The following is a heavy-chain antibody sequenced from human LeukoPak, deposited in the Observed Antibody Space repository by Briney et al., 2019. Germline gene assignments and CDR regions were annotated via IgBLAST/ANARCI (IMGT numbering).Heavy chain of an antibody. CDR2: IYYSGST. CDR1: GGSISSSSYY. J-gene: IGHJ4*02. D-gene: IGHD5-24*01. V-gene: IGHV4-39*07. Sequence: SETLSLTCTVSGGSISSSSYYWGWIRQPPGKGLEWIGSIYYSGSTYYNPSLKSRVTISVDTSKNQFSLKLSPVTAADTAVYYCERDGYNSQLSDWGQGTLVTVSS. CDR3: ERDGYNSQLSD.